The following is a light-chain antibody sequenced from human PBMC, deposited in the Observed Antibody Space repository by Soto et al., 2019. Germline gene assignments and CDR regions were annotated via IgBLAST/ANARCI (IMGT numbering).Light chain of an antibody. Sequence: QSALTQPRSVSGSPGQSVTISCTGTSSDVGGYDYVSWYQHHPGTAPKLMIYDVSMRPSGVPDRFSGSKSGSTASLTISGLQAEDGGDYYCCSYAGSYTFYVFGTGTKVTVL. J-gene: IGLJ1*01. V-gene: IGLV2-11*01. CDR3: CSYAGSYTFYV. CDR2: DVS. CDR1: SSDVGGYDY.